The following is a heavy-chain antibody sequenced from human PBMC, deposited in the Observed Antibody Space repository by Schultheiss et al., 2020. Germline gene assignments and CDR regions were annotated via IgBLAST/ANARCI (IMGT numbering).Heavy chain of an antibody. CDR1: GFTFSSYG. CDR2: IYSGGST. Sequence: GGSLRLSCEASGFTFSSYGMSWVRQAPGKGLEWVSVIYSGGSTYYADSVKGRFTISRDNSGNTLYLQLNSLRAEDTAVYYCAKGSTTSCYSASDYWGQGTLVTVSS. D-gene: IGHD2-2*01. V-gene: IGHV3-23*03. CDR3: AKGSTTSCYSASDY. J-gene: IGHJ4*02.